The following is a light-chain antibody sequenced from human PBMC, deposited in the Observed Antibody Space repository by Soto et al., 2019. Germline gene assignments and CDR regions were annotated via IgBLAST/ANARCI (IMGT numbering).Light chain of an antibody. V-gene: IGKV3-15*01. CDR1: QSVNSN. J-gene: IGKJ2*01. CDR3: LQSNNWPYT. Sequence: TVMTQSAATLFVTPADRATLSCMTSQSVNSNLAWYQQKPGQAPRVVIYGSSTRASGIPDRFSASGSGTEFTLTISSVQSEDFAIYYCLQSNNWPYTFGQGTKVDIK. CDR2: GSS.